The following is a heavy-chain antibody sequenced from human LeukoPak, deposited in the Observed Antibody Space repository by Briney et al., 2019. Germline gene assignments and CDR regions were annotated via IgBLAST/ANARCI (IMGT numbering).Heavy chain of an antibody. CDR2: MHQSGST. J-gene: IGHJ4*02. V-gene: IGHV4-34*01. CDR3: ARAPWDGYFDY. D-gene: IGHD1-26*01. CDR1: GGSFSGYY. Sequence: SETLSLTCGVYGGSFSGYYWSWIRQSPGKGLEWIGEMHQSGSTDYNPSLKSRVTLLVDTSRNQFSLSLNSVTAADTAIYYCARAPWDGYFDYWGQGILVTVSS.